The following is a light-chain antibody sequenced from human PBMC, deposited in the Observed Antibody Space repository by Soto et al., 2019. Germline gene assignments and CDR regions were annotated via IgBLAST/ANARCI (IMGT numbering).Light chain of an antibody. Sequence: EIVLTQSPATLSVSPGESATLSCRASQSVSSNLAWYQQKPGQAPRLLIYGASTRATGIPARFSGSGSGTEFHLTISILQSEDFAFYYCQQYNNWPPLAFGGGTKVEIK. V-gene: IGKV3-15*01. CDR1: QSVSSN. CDR3: QQYNNWPPLA. CDR2: GAS. J-gene: IGKJ4*01.